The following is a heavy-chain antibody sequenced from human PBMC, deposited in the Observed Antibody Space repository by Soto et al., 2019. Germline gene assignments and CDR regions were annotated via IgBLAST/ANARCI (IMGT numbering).Heavy chain of an antibody. Sequence: ETLSLTCSCYGGSISNYYCTWIRQPAGKGLEWIGRIYTSGSTNYNPSLKSRVTMSVDTYKNQFSLKLRSVTAAETALYYCARQTTYSSSWYDYWGPGTLVTVS. CDR1: GGSISNYY. V-gene: IGHV4-4*07. CDR2: IYTSGST. D-gene: IGHD6-13*01. CDR3: ARQTTYSSSWYDY. J-gene: IGHJ5*01.